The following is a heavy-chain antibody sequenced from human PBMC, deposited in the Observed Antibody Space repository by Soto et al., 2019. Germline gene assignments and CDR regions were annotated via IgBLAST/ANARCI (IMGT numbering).Heavy chain of an antibody. J-gene: IGHJ3*02. D-gene: IGHD3-22*01. V-gene: IGHV4-59*01. CDR1: GGSISSYY. CDR2: IYYSGST. Sequence: SETLSLTCTVSGGSISSYYWSWIRQPPGKGLEWIGYIYYSGSTNYNPSLKSRVTISVDTSKNQFSLKLSSVTAADTAVYYCARGRYYDSSGSSFDAFDIWGQGTMVTVS. CDR3: ARGRYYDSSGSSFDAFDI.